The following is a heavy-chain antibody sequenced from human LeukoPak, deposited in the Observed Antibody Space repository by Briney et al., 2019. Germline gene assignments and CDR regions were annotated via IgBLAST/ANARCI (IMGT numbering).Heavy chain of an antibody. V-gene: IGHV3-23*01. CDR1: GFTFSSYA. CDR2: ISGSGGST. CDR3: AKETYSSGWYPYFDY. J-gene: IGHJ4*02. D-gene: IGHD6-19*01. Sequence: GGSLRLSCVASGFTFSSYAMSWVRQAPGKGLGWVLGISGSGGSTYYADSVKGRFTISRDNSKNTLFLQMNSLRAEDTAVYYCAKETYSSGWYPYFDYWGQGTLVTVSS.